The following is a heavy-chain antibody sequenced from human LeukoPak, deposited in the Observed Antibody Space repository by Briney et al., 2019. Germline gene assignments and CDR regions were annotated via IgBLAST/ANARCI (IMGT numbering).Heavy chain of an antibody. CDR3: ARDHWEGDYKFRQEEYYFDY. J-gene: IGHJ4*02. D-gene: IGHD4-17*01. CDR1: GYTFTGYY. CDR2: INPNSGGT. V-gene: IGHV1-2*06. Sequence: GASVKVSCKASGYTFTGYYMHWVRQAPGQGLEWMGRINPNSGGTNYAQKFQGRVTMTRDTSISTAYMELSRLRSDDTAVYYCARDHWEGDYKFRQEEYYFDYWGQGTLVTGSS.